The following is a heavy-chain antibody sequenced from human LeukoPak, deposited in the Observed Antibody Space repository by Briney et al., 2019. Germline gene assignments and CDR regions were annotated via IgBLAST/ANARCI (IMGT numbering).Heavy chain of an antibody. D-gene: IGHD6-13*01. J-gene: IGHJ4*02. CDR3: AKDRAAGTIDY. V-gene: IGHV3-23*01. CDR1: GFTFSSYT. CDR2: ISGSGDT. Sequence: GGSLRLSCAASGFTFSSYTMNWVRQAPGKGLEWVSGISGSGDTYYADSVKGRFTVSRDNFKKTLYLQMNSLRAEDTAVYYCAKDRAAGTIDYWGQGTLVTVSS.